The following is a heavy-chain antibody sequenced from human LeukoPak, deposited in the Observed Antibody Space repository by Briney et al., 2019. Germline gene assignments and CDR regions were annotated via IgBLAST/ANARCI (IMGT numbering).Heavy chain of an antibody. CDR3: ARAKKDY. V-gene: IGHV1-2*02. CDR2: MNPNSGGT. CDR1: GYTFTSYD. J-gene: IGHJ4*02. Sequence: ASVKVSCKASGYTFTSYDINWVRQATGQGLEWMGWMNPNSGGTNYAQKFQGRVTMTRDTSISAAYMELSGLRSDDTAVYYCARAKKDYWGQGTLVTVSS.